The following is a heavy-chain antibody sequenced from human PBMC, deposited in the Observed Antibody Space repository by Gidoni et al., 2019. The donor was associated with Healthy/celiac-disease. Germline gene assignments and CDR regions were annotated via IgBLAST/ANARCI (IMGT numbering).Heavy chain of an antibody. Sequence: QLQLQESGPGLVKPSETLSLTCTVSGGSISSSSYYWGWIRQPPGKGPEWIGSIYYSGSTYYNPSLKSRVTISVDTSKNQFSLKLSSVTAADTAVYYCARRFRSSWYLEGNFDYWGQGTLVTVSS. CDR3: ARRFRSSWYLEGNFDY. CDR1: GGSISSSSYY. CDR2: IYYSGST. V-gene: IGHV4-39*01. D-gene: IGHD6-13*01. J-gene: IGHJ4*02.